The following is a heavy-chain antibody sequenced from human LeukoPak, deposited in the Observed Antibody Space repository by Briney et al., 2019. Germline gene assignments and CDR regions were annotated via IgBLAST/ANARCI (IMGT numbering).Heavy chain of an antibody. CDR3: ARESPNSSGYYYSAGNFDY. CDR2: IYTSGST. Sequence: SETLSLTCTVSGGSISSYYWSWIRQPAGKGLEWIGRIYTSGSTNYNPSLKSRVTMSVDTSKNQFSLKLSSVTAADTAVYYCARESPNSSGYYYSAGNFDYWGQGTLVTVSS. CDR1: GGSISSYY. V-gene: IGHV4-4*07. J-gene: IGHJ4*02. D-gene: IGHD3-22*01.